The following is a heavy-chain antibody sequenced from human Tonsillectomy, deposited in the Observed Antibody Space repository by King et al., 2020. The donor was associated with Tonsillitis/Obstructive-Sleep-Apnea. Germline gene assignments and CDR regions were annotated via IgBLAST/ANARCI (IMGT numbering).Heavy chain of an antibody. Sequence: QLVQSGAEVKKPGESLKISCKCSGYNFATYWIAWVRQMPGKGLEWMGIISPNDSKTRYSPSFQGQVIISADKSISTAYLQWSSLRASDTAMYYCARRMGSGLSFDFWGQGTLVTVSS. CDR1: GYNFATYW. CDR3: ARRMGSGLSFDF. D-gene: IGHD6-19*01. J-gene: IGHJ4*02. CDR2: ISPNDSKT. V-gene: IGHV5-51*01.